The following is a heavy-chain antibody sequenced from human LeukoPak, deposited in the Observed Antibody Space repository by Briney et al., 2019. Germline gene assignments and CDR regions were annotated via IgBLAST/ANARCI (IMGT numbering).Heavy chain of an antibody. CDR3: ARVGSCDYGAYYYRDV. D-gene: IGHD4-17*01. J-gene: IGHJ6*03. V-gene: IGHV1-69*05. Sequence: SVKVSCKASGGTFSSYAISWVRQAPGQGLEWMGRIIPIFGTANYAQKVQGGVTITTDESTSTAYMELSSLRSEDTAVYYCARVGSCDYGAYYYRDVWGKGTTVTVSS. CDR1: GGTFSSYA. CDR2: IIPIFGTA.